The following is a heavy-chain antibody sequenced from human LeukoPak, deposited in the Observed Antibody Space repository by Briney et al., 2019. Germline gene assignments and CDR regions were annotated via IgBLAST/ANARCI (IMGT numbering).Heavy chain of an antibody. CDR1: GVSIGTSY. J-gene: IGHJ4*02. Sequence: SETLSLTCTVSGVSIGTSYWSWIRQPPGKGLEWVGYVSYSGNTNYNPSLKSRVTVSVDSSKNQFSLKLSSVTAADTTVYYCARQLYTSISPFDYWGKGTLVTVSS. CDR2: VSYSGNT. V-gene: IGHV4-59*08. D-gene: IGHD5-18*01. CDR3: ARQLYTSISPFDY.